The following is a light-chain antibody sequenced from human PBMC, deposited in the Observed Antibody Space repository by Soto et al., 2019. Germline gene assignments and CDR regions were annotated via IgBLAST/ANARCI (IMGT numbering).Light chain of an antibody. CDR1: NIGIKS. J-gene: IGLJ3*02. CDR2: DDS. CDR3: QVWDGSSHHQV. V-gene: IGLV3-21*02. Sequence: SYELTHPPSLSVAPGQTARITCGGDNIGIKSVHWYQQKPGLAPVLVVCDDSDRPSGIPERFSGSNSGNTATLTISRVEVGDGADYYCQVWDGSSHHQVFGGGTQLTVL.